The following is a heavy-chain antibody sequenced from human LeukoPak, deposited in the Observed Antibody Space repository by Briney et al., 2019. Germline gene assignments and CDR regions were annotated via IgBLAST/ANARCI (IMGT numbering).Heavy chain of an antibody. V-gene: IGHV3-23*01. CDR1: GFTFSSYA. J-gene: IGHJ3*02. CDR2: ISGSGGST. CDR3: AKGLFDVDYYDNRGAFDI. Sequence: GGSLRLSCAASGFTFSSYAMSWVRQAPGKGLEWVSAISGSGGSTYYADSVKGRFTISRDNSKNTLYLQMNSLRAEDTAVYYCAKGLFDVDYYDNRGAFDIWGQGTMVTVSS. D-gene: IGHD3-22*01.